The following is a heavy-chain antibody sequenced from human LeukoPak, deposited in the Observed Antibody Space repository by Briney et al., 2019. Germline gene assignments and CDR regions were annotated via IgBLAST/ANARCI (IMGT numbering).Heavy chain of an antibody. CDR2: IYYSGST. CDR1: GGSISSYY. J-gene: IGHJ2*01. V-gene: IGHV4-59*01. CDR3: ARDREDYYDSSGYYYFDL. D-gene: IGHD3-22*01. Sequence: SETLSLTCTVSGGSISSYYWSWIRQPPGKGLEWIGYIYYSGSTNYNPSLKSRVTISVDTSKNQFSLKLSSVTAADTAVYYCARDREDYYDSSGYYYFDLWGRGTLVTVSS.